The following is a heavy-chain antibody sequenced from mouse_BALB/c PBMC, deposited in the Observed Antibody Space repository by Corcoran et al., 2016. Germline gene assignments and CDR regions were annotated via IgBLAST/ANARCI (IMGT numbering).Heavy chain of an antibody. V-gene: IGHV9-1*02. CDR1: GYTFTNYG. CDR3: TLTTVVATDAMDY. D-gene: IGHD1-1*01. J-gene: IGHJ4*01. CDR2: INTYTGEP. Sequence: QIQLVQSGPELKKPGETVKISCKASGYTFTNYGMNWVKQAPGKGLKWMGWINTYTGEPTYADDFKGRFAFSLETSASTAYLQINNLKNEDMATYFCTLTTVVATDAMDYWGQGTSVIASS.